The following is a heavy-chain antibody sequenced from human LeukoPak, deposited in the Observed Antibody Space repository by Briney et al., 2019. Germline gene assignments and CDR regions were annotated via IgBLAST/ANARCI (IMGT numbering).Heavy chain of an antibody. Sequence: GGSLRLSCAASGFTLSANYMSWVRQAPGKGLEWVSVIYSGGTTVYADSVKGRFTISRGTSKNTLSLQMNSLRVEDTAIYYCARDRIGYMDVWGKGTSVIVSS. D-gene: IGHD3-10*01. J-gene: IGHJ6*03. CDR2: IYSGGTT. CDR1: GFTLSANY. V-gene: IGHV3-53*01. CDR3: ARDRIGYMDV.